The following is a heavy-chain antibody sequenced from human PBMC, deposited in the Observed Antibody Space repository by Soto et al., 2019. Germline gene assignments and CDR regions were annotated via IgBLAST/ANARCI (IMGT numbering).Heavy chain of an antibody. CDR1: GYTFTGYY. CDR2: INPNSGGT. V-gene: IGHV1-2*04. Sequence: QVQLVQSGAEVKKPGASVKVSCKASGYTFTGYYMHWVRQAPGQGLEWMGWINPNSGGTNYAQKFQGWVTMTRDTSISTAYMELSWLRSDDTAVYYCARAPSTVTTLYYGMDVWGQGTTVTVSS. D-gene: IGHD4-17*01. CDR3: ARAPSTVTTLYYGMDV. J-gene: IGHJ6*02.